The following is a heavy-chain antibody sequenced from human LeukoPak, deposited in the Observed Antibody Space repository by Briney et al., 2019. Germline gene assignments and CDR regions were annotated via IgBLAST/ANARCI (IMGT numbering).Heavy chain of an antibody. D-gene: IGHD4-17*01. CDR1: GFTFSSYA. CDR3: ARGFDYGDYVSYFDY. V-gene: IGHV3-30*04. CDR2: ISYDGSNK. Sequence: GGSLRLSCAASGFTFSSYAMHWVRQAPGKGLEWVAVISYDGSNKYYADSVKGRFTISRDNSKNTLYPQMNSLRAEDTAVYYCARGFDYGDYVSYFDYWGQGTLVTVSS. J-gene: IGHJ4*02.